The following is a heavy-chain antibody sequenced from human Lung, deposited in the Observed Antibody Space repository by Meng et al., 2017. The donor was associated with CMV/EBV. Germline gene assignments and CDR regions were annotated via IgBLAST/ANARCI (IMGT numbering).Heavy chain of an antibody. CDR1: GDIVSSNSAA. Sequence: QVQLQQSGPGLAKPSQTLSLTCAISGDIVSSNSAAWHWIRQSPSRGLEWLGRTYYRSEWYHEYAVSVKSRITISPDTPKNQFSLQLNSMTPEDTAVYYCARGINGGCGDWGQGTLVTVSS. V-gene: IGHV6-1*01. CDR2: TYYRSEWYH. D-gene: IGHD4-23*01. CDR3: ARGINGGCGD. J-gene: IGHJ4*02.